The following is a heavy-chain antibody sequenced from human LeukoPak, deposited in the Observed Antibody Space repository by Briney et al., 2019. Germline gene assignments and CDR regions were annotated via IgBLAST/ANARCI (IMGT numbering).Heavy chain of an antibody. CDR3: ARNIAVADRGDFDY. D-gene: IGHD6-19*01. CDR2: MYYSGST. Sequence: SETLSLTCTVSGGSVSSGSYYWSWIRQPPGKRLEWIGYMYYSGSTNYNPSLKSRVTISVDTSKNQFSLKLSSVTAADTAVYYCARNIAVADRGDFDYWGQGTLVTVSS. V-gene: IGHV4-61*01. J-gene: IGHJ4*02. CDR1: GGSVSSGSYY.